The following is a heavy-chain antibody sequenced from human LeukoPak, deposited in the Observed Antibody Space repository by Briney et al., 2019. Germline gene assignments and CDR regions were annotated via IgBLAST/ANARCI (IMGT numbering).Heavy chain of an antibody. V-gene: IGHV1-2*02. CDR2: INPNSGGT. D-gene: IGHD3-3*01. J-gene: IGHJ4*02. CDR3: ARDARFLEWLPSDFDY. Sequence: GASVKVSCKASGYTFTGYYMHWVRQAPGQGLEWMGWINPNSGGTNYAQKFQGRVTMTRDTSISTAYMELSRLRSDDTAVYYCARDARFLEWLPSDFDYWGQGTLVTVSS. CDR1: GYTFTGYY.